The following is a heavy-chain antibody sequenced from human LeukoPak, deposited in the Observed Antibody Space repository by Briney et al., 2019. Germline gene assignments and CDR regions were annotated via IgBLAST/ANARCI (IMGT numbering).Heavy chain of an antibody. CDR3: ARDTDGELRFDP. Sequence: SVKVSCKASGGTFSSYAISWVRQAPGQGLEWMGGIIPIFGTANYAQKFQGRVTITADESTGTAYMELSSLRSEDTAVYYCARDTDGELRFDPWGQGTLVTVSS. D-gene: IGHD1-7*01. V-gene: IGHV1-69*13. CDR1: GGTFSSYA. J-gene: IGHJ5*02. CDR2: IIPIFGTA.